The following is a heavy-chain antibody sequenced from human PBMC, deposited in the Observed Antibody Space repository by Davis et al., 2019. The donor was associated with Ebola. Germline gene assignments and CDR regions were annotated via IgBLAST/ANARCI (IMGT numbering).Heavy chain of an antibody. V-gene: IGHV1-8*01. CDR2: MNPNSANT. Sequence: ASVKVSCKASGYTFTNYDVHWVRQGTGQGLEWIGWMNPNSANTGYGQKFQGRVTMTRNASISTAYMELSSLTSEDTAVYYCARGRKVAKMGSWFDPWGQGTLVTVSS. J-gene: IGHJ5*02. CDR3: ARGRKVAKMGSWFDP. D-gene: IGHD5-12*01. CDR1: GYTFTNYD.